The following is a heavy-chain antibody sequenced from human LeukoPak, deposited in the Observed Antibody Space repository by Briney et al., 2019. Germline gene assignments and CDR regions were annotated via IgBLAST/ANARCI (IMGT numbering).Heavy chain of an antibody. D-gene: IGHD4-17*01. J-gene: IGHJ4*02. CDR3: ARGDGDYVSAPRFYDF. V-gene: IGHV4-34*01. CDR1: GGSFSGYY. Sequence: SEPLSLTCAVYGGSFSGYYWSWIRQPPGKGLEWSGEIILSGSTTYNPSLKSRVTISVDASKNQFSLKLSSVTAADTAVYYCARGDGDYVSAPRFYDFWGQGTLVTVSS. CDR2: IILSGST.